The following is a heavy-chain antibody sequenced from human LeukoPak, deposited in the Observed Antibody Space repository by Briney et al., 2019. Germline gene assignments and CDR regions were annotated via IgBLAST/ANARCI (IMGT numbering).Heavy chain of an antibody. J-gene: IGHJ6*03. CDR2: IWYDGSNK. V-gene: IGHV3-33*06. D-gene: IGHD1-26*01. CDR1: GFTFSSYG. CDR3: AKVPLGSGSYFPYYYYMDV. Sequence: PGRSLRLSCAASGFTFSSYGMHWVRQAPGKGLEWVAVIWYDGSNKYYADSVKGRFTISRDNSKNTLYLQMNSLRAEDTAVYYCAKVPLGSGSYFPYYYYMDVWGKGTTVTVSS.